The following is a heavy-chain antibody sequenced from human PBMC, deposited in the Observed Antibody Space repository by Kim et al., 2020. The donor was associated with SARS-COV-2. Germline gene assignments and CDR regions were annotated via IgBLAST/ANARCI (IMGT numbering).Heavy chain of an antibody. D-gene: IGHD1-26*01. CDR2: IDWDDDK. Sequence: SGPTLVNPTQTLTLTCTFSGFSLSTSGMCVSWIRQPPGKALEWLARIDWDDDKYYSTSLKTRLTISKDTSKNQVVLTMTNMDPVDTATYYCARIMVGATTGGEHFDYWGQGTLVTVSS. J-gene: IGHJ4*02. V-gene: IGHV2-70*11. CDR3: ARIMVGATTGGEHFDY. CDR1: GFSLSTSGMC.